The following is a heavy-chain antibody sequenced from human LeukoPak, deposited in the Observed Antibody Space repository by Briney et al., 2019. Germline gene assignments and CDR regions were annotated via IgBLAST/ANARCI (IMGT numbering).Heavy chain of an antibody. CDR1: GYTFTGYY. CDR2: MNPNSGNT. J-gene: IGHJ3*02. D-gene: IGHD6-19*01. Sequence: ASVKVSCKASGYTFTGYYMHWVRQAPGQGLEWMGWMNPNSGNTGYTQKFQGRVTITRNTSISTAYMELSSLRSEDTAVYYCARGHSSGWYIAFDIWGQGTMVTVSS. CDR3: ARGHSSGWYIAFDI. V-gene: IGHV1-8*03.